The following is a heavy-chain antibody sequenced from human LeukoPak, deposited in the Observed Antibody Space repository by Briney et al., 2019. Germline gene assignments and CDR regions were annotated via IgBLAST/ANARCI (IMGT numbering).Heavy chain of an antibody. Sequence: GGSLRLSCAASGFTFGPYTMNWVRQAPGKGLEWVSYISSSSDTIYYADSVKGRFTISRDNGKNSLYLQMNSLRAEDTAVYYCARDALLGYFDYWGQGTLVTVSS. CDR1: GFTFGPYT. V-gene: IGHV3-48*04. J-gene: IGHJ4*02. CDR3: ARDALLGYFDY. CDR2: ISSSSDTI.